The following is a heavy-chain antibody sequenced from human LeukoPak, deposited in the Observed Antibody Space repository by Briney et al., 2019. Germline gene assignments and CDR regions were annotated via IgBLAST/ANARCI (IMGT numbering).Heavy chain of an antibody. CDR2: MNHSGST. V-gene: IGHV4-34*01. CDR1: GGSFSGYY. CDR3: ARRNNDFWSGYPI. D-gene: IGHD3-3*01. Sequence: PSETLSLTCAVYGGSFSGYYWSWIRQPPGKGLEWIGEMNHSGSTNYNPSLKSGVTISIDRSKNQFSLKLSSVTAADTAVYYCARRNNDFWSGYPIWGQGTMVTVSS. J-gene: IGHJ3*02.